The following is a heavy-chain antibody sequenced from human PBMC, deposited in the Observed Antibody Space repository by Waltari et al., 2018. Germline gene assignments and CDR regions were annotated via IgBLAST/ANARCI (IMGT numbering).Heavy chain of an antibody. CDR3: ARNSAGGGNTAYRTYDV. Sequence: EVQLVGSGRDFVPPGGSLRLPCVTSGFSLIPFWMTWFRQAPGKGLEWVASIKQDGGETLYVDSVKGRFTISRDNAKNSLYLQMNTLRAEDTSLYYCARNSAGGGNTAYRTYDVWGHGTLVTVSS. D-gene: IGHD2-15*01. V-gene: IGHV3-7*01. CDR2: IKQDGGET. J-gene: IGHJ3*01. CDR1: GFSLIPFW.